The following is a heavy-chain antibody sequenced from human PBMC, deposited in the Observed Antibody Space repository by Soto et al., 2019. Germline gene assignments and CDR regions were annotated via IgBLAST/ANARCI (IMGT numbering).Heavy chain of an antibody. CDR2: IIPIFGTA. CDR1: GGTFSSYA. J-gene: IGHJ6*02. CDR3: ASQMGVYGTYEHYYGMDV. V-gene: IGHV1-69*12. D-gene: IGHD1-7*01. Sequence: QVQLVQSGAEVKKPGSSVKVSCKASGGTFSSYAISWVRQAPGQGLEWMGGIIPIFGTANYAQKFQGRVTITADESTSTAYMELSSLRSEDTAVYYCASQMGVYGTYEHYYGMDVWGQGTTVTVSS.